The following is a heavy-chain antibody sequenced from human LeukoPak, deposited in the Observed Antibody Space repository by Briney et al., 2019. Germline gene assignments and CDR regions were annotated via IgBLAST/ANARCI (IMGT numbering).Heavy chain of an antibody. CDR3: AKDLITMIVVVPTNIDY. D-gene: IGHD3-22*01. V-gene: IGHV3-23*01. CDR1: GFTFNRYA. J-gene: IGHJ4*02. Sequence: GGSLRLSCAASGFTFNRYAMSWVRQAPGKGLEWVSAISGSGGGTYYADSVKGRFTISRDNSKNTLYLQMNSLRAEDTAVYYCAKDLITMIVVVPTNIDYWGQGTLVTVSS. CDR2: ISGSGGGT.